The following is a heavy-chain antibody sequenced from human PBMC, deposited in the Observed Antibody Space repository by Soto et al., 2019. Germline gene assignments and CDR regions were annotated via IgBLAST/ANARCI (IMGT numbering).Heavy chain of an antibody. J-gene: IGHJ4*02. Sequence: SETLSLTCTVSGGSISSYYWSWIRQPPGKGLEWIGYIYYSGSTDYDPSLKSRVTISVDTSKNQFSLKLSSVTAADTSVYYCARRWGTYFDLWGQGTLVTVSS. CDR3: ARRWGTYFDL. CDR1: GGSISSYY. D-gene: IGHD7-27*01. V-gene: IGHV4-59*01. CDR2: IYYSGST.